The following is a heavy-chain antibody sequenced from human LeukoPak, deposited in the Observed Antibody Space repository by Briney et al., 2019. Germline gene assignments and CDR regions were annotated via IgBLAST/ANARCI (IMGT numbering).Heavy chain of an antibody. CDR3: ARDRAYNWNYVYYYYYYMDV. V-gene: IGHV3-21*01. D-gene: IGHD1-7*01. Sequence: PGGSLRLSCAASGFTFSSYSMNWVRQAPGKGLEWVSSISRSSYIYYADSVKGRFTISRDNAKKSLYLQMNSLRAEDTAVYYCARDRAYNWNYVYYYYYYMDVWGKGTTVTVSS. CDR1: GFTFSSYS. CDR2: ISRSSYI. J-gene: IGHJ6*03.